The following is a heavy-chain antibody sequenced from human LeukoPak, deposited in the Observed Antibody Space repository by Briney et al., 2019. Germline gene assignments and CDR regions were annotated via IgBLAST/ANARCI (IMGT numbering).Heavy chain of an antibody. V-gene: IGHV3-7*01. CDR1: GFTFSSYW. CDR2: IKEDGSEK. CDR3: ARERRCSSTSCHGYYYGMDV. J-gene: IGHJ6*02. D-gene: IGHD2-2*01. Sequence: GGSLRLSCAASGFTFSSYWMNWVRQAPGKGLEWVANIKEDGSEKYYVDSVKGRFTISRDNAKSSLYPQMNSLRADDTAVYYCARERRCSSTSCHGYYYGMDVWGQGTTVTVSS.